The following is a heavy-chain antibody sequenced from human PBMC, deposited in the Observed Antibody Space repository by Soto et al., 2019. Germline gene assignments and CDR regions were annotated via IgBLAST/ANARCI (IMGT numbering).Heavy chain of an antibody. CDR3: ARDREYSPYGLDV. CDR1: GFTFNNYY. D-gene: IGHD5-12*01. CDR2: ISSIGTNR. Sequence: LRLSCAASGFTFNNYYMSWVRQAPGKGLEWVSYISSIGTNRYYAESVEGRFTISRDNAKKSLYLQMNSLRAEDTAVYYCARDREYSPYGLDVWGQGTTVTVPS. J-gene: IGHJ6*02. V-gene: IGHV3-11*01.